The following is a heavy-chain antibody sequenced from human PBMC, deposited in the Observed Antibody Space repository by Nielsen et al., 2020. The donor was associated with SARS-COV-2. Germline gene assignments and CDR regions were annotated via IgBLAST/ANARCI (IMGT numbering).Heavy chain of an antibody. CDR1: GGSITSYY. CDR2: VYSSGST. D-gene: IGHD3-22*01. J-gene: IGHJ4*02. V-gene: IGHV4-59*08. Sequence: SDTLSLTCTVSGGSITSYYWSWIRQPPGKGLEWIGYVYSSGSTSYNPSLKGRVTISVDTSKNQFSLSLSSVTAADTAVYYCARHAPGYYDYWGQGTLVTVSS. CDR3: ARHAPGYYDY.